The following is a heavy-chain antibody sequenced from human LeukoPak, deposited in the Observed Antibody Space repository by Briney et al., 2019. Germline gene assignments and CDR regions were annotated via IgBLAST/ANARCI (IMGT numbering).Heavy chain of an antibody. Sequence: SETLSLTCAVYGGSFSGYYWSWIRQPPGKGLEWIGEINHSGSTNYIPSLKSRVTISVDTSKNQFSLKLSSVTAADTAVYYCARGRKWRAFDIWGQGTMVTVSS. CDR2: INHSGST. J-gene: IGHJ3*02. CDR1: GGSFSGYY. V-gene: IGHV4-34*01. CDR3: ARGRKWRAFDI. D-gene: IGHD2-8*01.